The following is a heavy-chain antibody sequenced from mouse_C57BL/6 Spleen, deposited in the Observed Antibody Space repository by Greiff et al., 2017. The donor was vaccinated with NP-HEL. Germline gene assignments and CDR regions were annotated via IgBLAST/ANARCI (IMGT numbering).Heavy chain of an antibody. J-gene: IGHJ2*01. CDR2: ISNGGGST. CDR3: ARQGLTGTFDY. V-gene: IGHV5-12*01. D-gene: IGHD4-1*01. CDR1: GFTFSDYY. Sequence: EVNVVESGGGLVQPGGSLKLPCAASGFTFSDYYMYWVRQTPEKRLEWVAYISNGGGSTYYPDTVKGRFTISRDNAKNTLYLQMSRLKSEDTAMYYCARQGLTGTFDYWGQGTTLTVSS.